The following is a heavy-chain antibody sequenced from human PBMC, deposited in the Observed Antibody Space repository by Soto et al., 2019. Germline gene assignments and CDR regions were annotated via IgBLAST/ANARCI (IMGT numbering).Heavy chain of an antibody. J-gene: IGHJ4*02. D-gene: IGHD3-22*01. Sequence: SHPLSLTCAVSAGSITRRDHYLGGVRQPPGNGLEWVASIPPTGTTNYNPSLRSRITMSIETSNTRFSLSLKSVTAADTATYFCSTCSYYDHSSAYQECWGQGTLV. CDR1: AGSITRRDHY. V-gene: IGHV4-39*01. CDR2: IPPTGTT. CDR3: STCSYYDHSSAYQEC.